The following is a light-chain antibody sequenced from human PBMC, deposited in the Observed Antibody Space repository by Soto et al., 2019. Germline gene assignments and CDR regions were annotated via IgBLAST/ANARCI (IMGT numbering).Light chain of an antibody. CDR2: STT. Sequence: QAVVTQEPSLTVSPGGTVTLTCASSTGPVTSGYYPNWFQQKPGQAPRPLIYSTTNDHSWPPARFSGSLLGGKAALTLSGVLPEDEAEYYYLLYYGSPQPNWVFGGGTKLTVL. J-gene: IGLJ3*02. CDR1: TGPVTSGYY. CDR3: LLYYGSPQPNWV. V-gene: IGLV7-43*01.